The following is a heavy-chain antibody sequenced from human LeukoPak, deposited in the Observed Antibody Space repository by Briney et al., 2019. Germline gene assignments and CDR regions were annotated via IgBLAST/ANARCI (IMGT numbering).Heavy chain of an antibody. CDR1: GFSFHIYA. V-gene: IGHV3-48*03. Sequence: GRSLRLSCAAFGFSFHIYAIHWVRQAPGKGQEWVSTISSSGDSPHHADSVKGRFTIARDNAQNSLYLQMTNLRADDTAVYYCATLSVASSDVDYWGQGTLVTVSS. CDR2: ISSSGDSP. CDR3: ATLSVASSDVDY. D-gene: IGHD6-19*01. J-gene: IGHJ4*02.